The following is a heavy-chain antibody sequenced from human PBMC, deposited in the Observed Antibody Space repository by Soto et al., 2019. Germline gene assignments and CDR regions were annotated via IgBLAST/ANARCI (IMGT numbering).Heavy chain of an antibody. J-gene: IGHJ3*02. CDR2: VSGSGGST. CDR3: AKPHPVTSGLHAFDI. D-gene: IGHD4-17*01. V-gene: IGHV3-23*01. Sequence: GGSLRLSCAASGFTFSTYAMSWVRQAPGQGLEWVSAVSGSGGSTYYADSVKGRFTISRDNSKNTVYLQMNSLRVEDTAVYYCAKPHPVTSGLHAFDIWGQGTMVTVSS. CDR1: GFTFSTYA.